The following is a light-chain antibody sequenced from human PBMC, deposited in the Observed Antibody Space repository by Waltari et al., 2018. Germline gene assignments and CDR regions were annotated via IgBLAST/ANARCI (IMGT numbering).Light chain of an antibody. CDR2: GKN. Sequence: SSELTQDPAVSVALGQTVRITCQGDSLRSYYASWYQQKPGQAPVLVIYGKNNRLSGIPDLFSGSSSGNTASLTITGAQAEDEADYYCNSRDSSGNHLVFGGGTKLTVL. V-gene: IGLV3-19*01. CDR3: NSRDSSGNHLV. CDR1: SLRSYY. J-gene: IGLJ3*02.